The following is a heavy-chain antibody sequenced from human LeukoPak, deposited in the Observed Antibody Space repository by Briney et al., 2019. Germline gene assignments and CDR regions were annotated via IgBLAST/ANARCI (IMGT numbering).Heavy chain of an antibody. CDR2: IYYSGST. J-gene: IGHJ4*02. CDR1: GGSISSSSYY. V-gene: IGHV4-39*01. Sequence: SETLSLTCTVSGGSISSSSYYWGWIRQPPGTGLEWIGSIYYSGSTYYNPSLKSRVTMSVDTSKNQFSLKLNSVTAADTAVYYCASHRQPSRHFDYWGQGTLVTVSS. CDR3: ASHRQPSRHFDY.